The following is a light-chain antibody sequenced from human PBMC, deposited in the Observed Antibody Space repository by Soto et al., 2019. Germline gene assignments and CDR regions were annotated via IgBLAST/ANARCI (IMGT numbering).Light chain of an antibody. CDR1: QSVSSN. J-gene: IGKJ4*01. V-gene: IGKV3-15*01. CDR2: GAS. CDR3: HQYNNWPLT. Sequence: EIVMTQSPATLSVSPGKRATLSCRASQSVSSNFAWYQQKPGQAPRLLIYGASTRATGIPARFSGSGSGTEFTLTISSLQSEDFAVYYCHQYNNWPLTFGGGTKVDIK.